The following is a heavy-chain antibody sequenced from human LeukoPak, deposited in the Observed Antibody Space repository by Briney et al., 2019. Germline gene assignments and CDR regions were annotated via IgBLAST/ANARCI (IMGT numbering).Heavy chain of an antibody. Sequence: SETLSLTCTVSGGSISSYYWSWIRQPPGKGLEWIGYIYYSGSTNYNPSLKSRVTISVDTSKNQFSLKLSSVTAADTAVYYCARHGSRGSYYLNNWFDPWGQGTLVTVSS. CDR3: ARHGSRGSYYLNNWFDP. CDR2: IYYSGST. D-gene: IGHD1-26*01. J-gene: IGHJ5*02. V-gene: IGHV4-59*08. CDR1: GGSISSYY.